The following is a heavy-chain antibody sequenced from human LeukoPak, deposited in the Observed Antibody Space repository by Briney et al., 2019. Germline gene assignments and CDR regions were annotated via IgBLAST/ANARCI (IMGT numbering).Heavy chain of an antibody. CDR2: VIPIFRTA. CDR1: GCTFIIYA. Sequence: SVTVSFTGSGCTFIIYAISWVRQAPGQGLEWVGGVIPIFRTANYAQKFQGRVTITTDESTSTAYMELSSLRSEDTAVYYCAVGSQQHIDYYYYYYMDVWGNGTTVTVSS. CDR3: AVGSQQHIDYYYYYYMDV. J-gene: IGHJ6*03. V-gene: IGHV1-69*05. D-gene: IGHD6-13*01.